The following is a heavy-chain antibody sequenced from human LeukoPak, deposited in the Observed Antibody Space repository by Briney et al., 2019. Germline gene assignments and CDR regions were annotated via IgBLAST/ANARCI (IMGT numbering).Heavy chain of an antibody. V-gene: IGHV3-11*06. J-gene: IGHJ3*02. CDR2: ISSGSDYT. Sequence: GGSLRLSCAASGFTFSDYYMSWIRQAPGKGLEWVSYISSGSDYTNYADAVKGRFTISRDNAKNSLNLQMNSLRAEDTALYYCARGDTSLQRNDALDIWGQGTMVSVSS. CDR3: ARGDTSLQRNDALDI. CDR1: GFTFSDYY. D-gene: IGHD2/OR15-2a*01.